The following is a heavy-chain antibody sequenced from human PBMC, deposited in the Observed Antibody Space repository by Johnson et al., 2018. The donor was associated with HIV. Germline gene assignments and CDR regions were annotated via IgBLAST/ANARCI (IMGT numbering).Heavy chain of an antibody. CDR3: AKEVGCSGGSCYYAFDI. CDR2: IYSDGST. V-gene: IGHV3-53*01. CDR1: GFTVSRNY. D-gene: IGHD2-15*01. Sequence: VQLVESGGGLIQPGGSLRLSCAVSGFTVSRNYMSWVRQAPGKGLEWVSVIYSDGSTNYADSVKGRFTISRDKSKNPLYLQMNSLRAEDTAVYYCAKEVGCSGGSCYYAFDIWGQGKIVTVSS. J-gene: IGHJ3*02.